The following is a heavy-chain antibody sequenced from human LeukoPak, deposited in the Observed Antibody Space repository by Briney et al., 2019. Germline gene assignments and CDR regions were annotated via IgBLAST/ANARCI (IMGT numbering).Heavy chain of an antibody. J-gene: IGHJ4*02. Sequence: GGSLRLSCAASGFTFSSYWMYWVRQAPGKGLVWVSHINSDGSSTSYADSVKGRFTISRDNSKHTLYLQMNSLRAEDTAVYYCARGGYWGDYVFDFWGPGTLVTVSS. CDR2: INSDGSST. V-gene: IGHV3-74*01. D-gene: IGHD4-17*01. CDR3: ARGGYWGDYVFDF. CDR1: GFTFSSYW.